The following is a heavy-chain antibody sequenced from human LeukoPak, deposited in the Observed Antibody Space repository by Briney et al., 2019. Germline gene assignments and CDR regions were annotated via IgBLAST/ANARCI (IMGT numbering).Heavy chain of an antibody. CDR1: GYIFTSNW. V-gene: IGHV5-51*01. D-gene: IGHD6-6*01. Sequence: GESLKISCKGSGYIFTSNWIGWVRQMPGKGLEWVGIIYPGDSDTRYSPSFQGQVTISTDKSITTAYLQWSSLKASDTAMYYCARLLYSGSSNYYYGLDVWGQGTTVTVSS. CDR2: IYPGDSDT. J-gene: IGHJ6*02. CDR3: ARLLYSGSSNYYYGLDV.